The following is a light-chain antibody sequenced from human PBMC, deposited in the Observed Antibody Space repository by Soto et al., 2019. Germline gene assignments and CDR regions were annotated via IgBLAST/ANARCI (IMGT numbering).Light chain of an antibody. V-gene: IGKV1-5*01. Sequence: DIQMTQSPSTLSASVGDRVTITCRASQSISSWLAWYQQKPGKAPKLLIYDASSLESGVPSRFSGSGSGTEFTLPISSLQPDDFATYYCQQYNSYRFIFGPGTKVDIK. CDR1: QSISSW. J-gene: IGKJ3*01. CDR3: QQYNSYRFI. CDR2: DAS.